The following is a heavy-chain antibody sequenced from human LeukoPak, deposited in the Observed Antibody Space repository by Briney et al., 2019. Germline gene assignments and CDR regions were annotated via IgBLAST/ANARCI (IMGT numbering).Heavy chain of an antibody. CDR2: IKQDGSEK. CDR3: AQRGYSGSDY. CDR1: GFTFSSYC. J-gene: IGHJ4*02. D-gene: IGHD5-12*01. Sequence: GGSLRLSCAASGFTFSSYCMNWVRQAPGKGLEWVANIKQDGSEKYYVDSVKGRFTISRDNAKNSLYLQMNSLRAEDTAVYYCAQRGYSGSDYWGQGTLVTVSS. V-gene: IGHV3-7*01.